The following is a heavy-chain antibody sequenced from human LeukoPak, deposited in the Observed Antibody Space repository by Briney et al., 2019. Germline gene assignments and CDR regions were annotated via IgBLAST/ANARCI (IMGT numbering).Heavy chain of an antibody. CDR2: INPNSGGT. D-gene: IGHD3-22*01. CDR1: GYTFTGYY. Sequence: GASVNVSCKASGYTFTGYYMHWVRQAPGQGLEWMGRINPNSGGTNYAQKFQGRVTMTRDTSISTAYMELSRLRSDDTAVYYCARDLVYYDSSGSDYWGQGTLVTVSS. CDR3: ARDLVYYDSSGSDY. V-gene: IGHV1-2*06. J-gene: IGHJ4*02.